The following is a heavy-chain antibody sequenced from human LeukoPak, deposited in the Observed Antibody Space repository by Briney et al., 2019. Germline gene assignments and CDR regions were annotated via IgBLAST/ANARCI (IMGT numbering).Heavy chain of an antibody. J-gene: IGHJ6*02. CDR2: ISAYNGNT. CDR3: ARDHRPSSSSWPLSYYYYYGMDV. D-gene: IGHD6-13*01. CDR1: GYTFTSYG. Sequence: EASVKVSCKASGYTFTSYGISWVRQAPGQGLEWIGWISAYNGNTNYAQKLQGRVTMTTDTSTSTAYMELRSLRSDDTAVYYCARDHRPSSSSWPLSYYYYYGMDVWGQGTTVTVSS. V-gene: IGHV1-18*01.